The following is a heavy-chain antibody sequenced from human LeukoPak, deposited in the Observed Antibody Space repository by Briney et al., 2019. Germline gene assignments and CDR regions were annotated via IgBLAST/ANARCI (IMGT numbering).Heavy chain of an antibody. V-gene: IGHV4-39*07. CDR2: IYYTGTT. Sequence: PSETLSLTCTVSDASISSSSYHWGWIRQPPGKGLEWIGSIYYTGTTYYNPSLESRVAIFVDTSQNQFSLRMTSVNAADTAVYYCARVGGVVPAATHYYYYMDVWGKGTTVTVSS. CDR3: ARVGGVVPAATHYYYYMDV. CDR1: DASISSSSYH. J-gene: IGHJ6*03. D-gene: IGHD2-2*01.